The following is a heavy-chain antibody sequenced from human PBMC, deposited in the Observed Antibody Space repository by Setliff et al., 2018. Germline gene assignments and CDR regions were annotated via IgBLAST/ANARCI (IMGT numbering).Heavy chain of an antibody. Sequence: PGGSLRLSCAASGFTFNNFAMHWVRQAPGKGLEWVALISYDDTKKYFADSVKGRFTISRDSSRNTLYLQMNSLRVEDTAVYYCAGCGYGQYYAMDVWGQGTTVTVSS. D-gene: IGHD5-12*01. CDR1: GFTFNNFA. V-gene: IGHV3-30*12. CDR2: ISYDDTKK. CDR3: AGCGYGQYYAMDV. J-gene: IGHJ6*02.